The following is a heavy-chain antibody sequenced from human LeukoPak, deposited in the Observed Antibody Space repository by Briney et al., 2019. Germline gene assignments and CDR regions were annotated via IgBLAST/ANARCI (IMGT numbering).Heavy chain of an antibody. J-gene: IGHJ4*02. V-gene: IGHV3-48*01. CDR2: ISSSSSTI. CDR3: ARENFDQVFDY. Sequence: PGGSLRLSCAASGFTFSSYSMNWVRQAPGKGLEWVSYISSSSSTIYYADSVKGRFTISRDNAKNSLYLQMNSLRAEDTAVYYCARENFDQVFDYWGQGTLVTVSS. D-gene: IGHD3-9*01. CDR1: GFTFSSYS.